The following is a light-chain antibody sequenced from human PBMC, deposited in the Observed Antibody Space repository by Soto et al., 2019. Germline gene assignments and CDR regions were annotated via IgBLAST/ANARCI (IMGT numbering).Light chain of an antibody. CDR2: DAS. Sequence: EIVLTQSPGTLSLSPGERATLSCRASQSVSSYLAWYQQKPGQAPRLLIYDASNRATGIPARFSGSGSGTDFTLTISSLEPEDFAVYYCQQRSNWPPNRLTFGGGTKVDI. CDR3: QQRSNWPPNRLT. V-gene: IGKV3-11*01. CDR1: QSVSSY. J-gene: IGKJ4*01.